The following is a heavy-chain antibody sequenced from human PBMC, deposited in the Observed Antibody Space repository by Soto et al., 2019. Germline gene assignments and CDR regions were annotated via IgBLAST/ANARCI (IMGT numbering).Heavy chain of an antibody. D-gene: IGHD3-22*01. V-gene: IGHV3-23*01. CDR2: LSGSGGST. Sequence: GGSLRLSCAASGFTFSSYAMSWVRQAPGKGLEWVSSLSGSGGSTYYADSVKGRFTISRDNSKNTLYLQMNSLRAEDTAVYYCAKEADYDSSGPRSCLWYWGQGTLVTVSS. J-gene: IGHJ4*02. CDR1: GFTFSSYA. CDR3: AKEADYDSSGPRSCLWY.